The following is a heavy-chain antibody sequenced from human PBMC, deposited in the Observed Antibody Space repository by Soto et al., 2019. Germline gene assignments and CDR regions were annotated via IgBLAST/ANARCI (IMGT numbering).Heavy chain of an antibody. CDR2: IIPILGIA. CDR1: GGTFSSYT. J-gene: IGHJ4*02. D-gene: IGHD3-22*01. V-gene: IGHV1-69*04. CDR3: ARDAYDYDDTSAYYRH. Sequence: SVKVSCKASGGTFSSYTISWVRQGPGQGLEWMGRIIPILGIANYAQKFQGRFTISRDNAKNSLYLQMNSLRDEDTAVYYCARDAYDYDDTSAYYRHWGPGTLVTVSS.